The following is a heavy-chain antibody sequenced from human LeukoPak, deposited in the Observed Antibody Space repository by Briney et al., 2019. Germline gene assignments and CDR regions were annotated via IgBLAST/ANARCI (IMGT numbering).Heavy chain of an antibody. Sequence: GGSLRPSCAASGFTFVDYAMHWFGQPPGKGWEGVSGISWNSGSIGYADPVKGRFTISRDNAKNSLYLQMNSLGAEDTALYYCAKGMYSSGYDYFDFWGQGTLVTVPS. CDR3: AKGMYSSGYDYFDF. CDR1: GFTFVDYA. D-gene: IGHD6-19*01. V-gene: IGHV3-9*01. J-gene: IGHJ4*02. CDR2: ISWNSGSI.